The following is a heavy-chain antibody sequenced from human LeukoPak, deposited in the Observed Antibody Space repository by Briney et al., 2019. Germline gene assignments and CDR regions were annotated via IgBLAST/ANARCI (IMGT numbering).Heavy chain of an antibody. Sequence: GGSLRLSCAASGFKFSDSWMSWVRQAPGKGPEWVANMRKDGNEEHYVDSVKGRFNVSRDNARNSLFLQMNSLRVEDTAVYYCATYKNWVAGDVWGQGTTVCVSS. J-gene: IGHJ6*02. CDR3: ATYKNWVAGDV. CDR2: MRKDGNEE. V-gene: IGHV3-7*01. CDR1: GFKFSDSW. D-gene: IGHD7-27*01.